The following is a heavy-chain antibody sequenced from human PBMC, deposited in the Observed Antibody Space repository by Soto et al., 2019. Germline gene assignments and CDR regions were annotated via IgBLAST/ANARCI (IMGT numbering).Heavy chain of an antibody. J-gene: IGHJ5*01. CDR1: GFSLTNTGVT. CDR3: AHSHFEICTGPFDS. CDR2: VYWHDDK. V-gene: IGHV2-5*01. D-gene: IGHD2-8*02. Sequence: QITLKESGPSLVKPTQTLTLTCTFPGFSLTNTGVTVGWIRQPPGKALEWLALVYWHDDKRYNPSLRNRLTNAKDTSKNRVVLILANVGPVDTATYYSAHSHFEICTGPFDSWGRGTLVTVS.